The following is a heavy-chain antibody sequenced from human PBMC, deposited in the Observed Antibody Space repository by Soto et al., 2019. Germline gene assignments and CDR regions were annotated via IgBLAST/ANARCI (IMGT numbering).Heavy chain of an antibody. Sequence: QVQLVQSGAEVKKPGASVKVSCKASGYTFTNYAFSWVRQAPGQGLEWMGWISAYNGNTNYPQKLQGRVTMTTDTTTRTAYMELRSLRYYDTVVYYCARDLAAAGPCDCWGQGTLVPVSS. J-gene: IGHJ4*02. V-gene: IGHV1-18*01. CDR3: ARDLAAAGPCDC. CDR1: GYTFTNYA. D-gene: IGHD6-13*01. CDR2: ISAYNGNT.